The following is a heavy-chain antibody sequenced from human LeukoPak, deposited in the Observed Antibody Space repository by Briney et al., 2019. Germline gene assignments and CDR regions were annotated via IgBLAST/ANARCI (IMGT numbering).Heavy chain of an antibody. V-gene: IGHV1-8*01. CDR3: ARALRRQVRRPNCSGGSCYLLY. Sequence: ASVKVSCKASGYTFTSYDINWVRQATGQGLEWMGWMNPNSGNTGYAQKFQGRVTMTRNTSISTAYMELSSLRSEDTAVYYCARALRRQVRRPNCSGGSCYLLYWGQGTLVTVSS. D-gene: IGHD2-15*01. J-gene: IGHJ4*02. CDR1: GYTFTSYD. CDR2: MNPNSGNT.